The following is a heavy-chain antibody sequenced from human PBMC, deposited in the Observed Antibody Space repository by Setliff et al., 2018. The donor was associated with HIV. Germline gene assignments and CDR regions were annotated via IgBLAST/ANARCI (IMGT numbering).Heavy chain of an antibody. D-gene: IGHD2-15*01. CDR1: GGSISSYY. J-gene: IGHJ3*02. CDR3: ARNPCSGGSCPDAFDI. Sequence: PSETLSLTCAVSGGSISSYYWSWIRQPPGKGLEWIGYVYYSGSTNYNPSLKSRVTISVDTSKNQFSLELSSVTAADTAVYYCARNPCSGGSCPDAFDIWGQGTMVTV. V-gene: IGHV4-59*01. CDR2: VYYSGST.